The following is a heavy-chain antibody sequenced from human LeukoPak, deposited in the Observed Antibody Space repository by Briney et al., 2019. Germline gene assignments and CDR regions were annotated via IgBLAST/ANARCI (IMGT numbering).Heavy chain of an antibody. Sequence: KSSETLSLTCTVSGYSISSGYYWGWIRQPPGKGLEWIGSIYHSGSTYYNPSLKSRVTISVDTSKNQFSLKLSSVTAADTAVYYCATIRHYDSLAGAFDIWGQGTMVTVSS. CDR2: IYHSGST. V-gene: IGHV4-38-2*02. J-gene: IGHJ3*02. CDR3: ATIRHYDSLAGAFDI. CDR1: GYSISSGYY. D-gene: IGHD3-22*01.